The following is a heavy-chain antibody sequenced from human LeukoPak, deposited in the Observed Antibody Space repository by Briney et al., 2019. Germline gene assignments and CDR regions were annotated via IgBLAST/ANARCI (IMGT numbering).Heavy chain of an antibody. J-gene: IGHJ6*02. CDR2: IKQDGSEK. Sequence: GGSLRLSCAASGFTFSSYWMSWVRQAPGKGLEWVANIKQDGSEKYYVDSVKGRFTISRDNAKNSLYLQMNSLRAEDTAVYYCAREKLLLGYYGMDVWGQETTVTVSS. D-gene: IGHD3-16*01. CDR3: AREKLLLGYYGMDV. CDR1: GFTFSSYW. V-gene: IGHV3-7*01.